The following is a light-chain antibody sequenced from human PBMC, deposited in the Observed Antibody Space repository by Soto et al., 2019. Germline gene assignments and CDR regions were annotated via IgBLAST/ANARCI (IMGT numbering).Light chain of an antibody. Sequence: ENVFTQSPVTLVLSPGGRATLSCRASQSISISYLAWYQQQPGQAPRLLIYSTSTRATGIPDRFSGSGSGTDFTLTISKLEPGDFAVYYCQQYGGSSWTFGQGTKVDIK. J-gene: IGKJ1*01. V-gene: IGKV3-20*01. CDR2: STS. CDR3: QQYGGSSWT. CDR1: QSISISY.